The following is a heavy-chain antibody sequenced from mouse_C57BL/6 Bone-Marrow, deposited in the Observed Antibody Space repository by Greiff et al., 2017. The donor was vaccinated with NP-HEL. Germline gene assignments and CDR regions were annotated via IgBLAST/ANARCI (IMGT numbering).Heavy chain of an antibody. V-gene: IGHV1-81*01. CDR1: GYTFTSYG. CDR2: IYPRSGNT. D-gene: IGHD1-3*01. J-gene: IGHJ1*03. Sequence: VKLQESGAELARPGASVKLSCKASGYTFTSYGISWVKQRTGQGLEWIGEIYPRSGNTYYNEKFKGKATLTADKSSSTAYMKLRSLTSEDSAVYFCSQALGWYFDVWGTGTAITVTA. CDR3: SQALGWYFDV.